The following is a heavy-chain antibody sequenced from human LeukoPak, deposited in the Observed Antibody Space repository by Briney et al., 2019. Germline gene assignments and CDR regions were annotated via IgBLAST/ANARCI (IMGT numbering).Heavy chain of an antibody. Sequence: ASVKVSCKASGYTFTSYYMHWVRQAPGQGLEWMGIINPSGGSTSYAQKFQGRVTMTRDTSTSTVYMELSSLRSEDTAVYYCARDCRIMSGGSGLDYWGQGTLATVSS. CDR1: GYTFTSYY. D-gene: IGHD3-3*01. CDR3: ARDCRIMSGGSGLDY. CDR2: INPSGGST. V-gene: IGHV1-46*01. J-gene: IGHJ4*02.